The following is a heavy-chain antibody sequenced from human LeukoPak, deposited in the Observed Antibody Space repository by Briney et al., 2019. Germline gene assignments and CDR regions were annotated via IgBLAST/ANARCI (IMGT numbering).Heavy chain of an antibody. CDR1: GFTFTSYA. V-gene: IGHV3-48*01. CDR2: ITGSSSTI. D-gene: IGHD2-2*01. CDR3: ASCSSTNCY. Sequence: GGSLRLSCAVSGFTFTSYAMSWVRQAPGKGLEWVSFITGSSSTIYYADSVKGRFTISRDNAKNSLYLQMNSLRAEDTAVYYCASCSSTNCYWGQGTLVTVSS. J-gene: IGHJ4*02.